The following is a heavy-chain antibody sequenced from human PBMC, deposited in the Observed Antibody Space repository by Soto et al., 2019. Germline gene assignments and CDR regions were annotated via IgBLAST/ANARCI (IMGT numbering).Heavy chain of an antibody. V-gene: IGHV1-2*04. J-gene: IGHJ5*02. CDR1: GYTFTGYY. CDR3: ARQTGTYNWFDP. D-gene: IGHD1-1*01. Sequence: ASVKVSCKASGYTFTGYYMHWVRQAPGQGLEWMGWINPNSGGTNYAQKFQGWVTMTRDTSASTAYMELSSLRSEDTAVYYCARQTGTYNWFDPWGQGTLVTVSS. CDR2: INPNSGGT.